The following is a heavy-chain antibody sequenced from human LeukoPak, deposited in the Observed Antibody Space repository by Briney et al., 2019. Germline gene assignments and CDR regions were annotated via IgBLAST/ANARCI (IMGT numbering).Heavy chain of an antibody. Sequence: AGGSLRLSCAASGFTFSSYNMDWVRQAPGKGLEWLSFIDRSSRYIYRGDSVKGRFTISRDNAKSSVFLQMNSLRAEDTAVYYCARVGGHCTSTSCPPPDYWGQGTLVTVSS. CDR1: GFTFSSYN. CDR3: ARVGGHCTSTSCPPPDY. CDR2: IDRSSRYI. J-gene: IGHJ4*02. V-gene: IGHV3-21*01. D-gene: IGHD2-2*01.